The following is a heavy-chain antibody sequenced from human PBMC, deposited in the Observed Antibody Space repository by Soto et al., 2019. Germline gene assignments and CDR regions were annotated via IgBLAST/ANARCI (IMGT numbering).Heavy chain of an antibody. CDR2: IYTSGST. CDR1: GGSISSYY. J-gene: IGHJ5*02. Sequence: SETLSLTCTVSGGSISSYYWSWIRQPAGKGLEWIGRIYTSGSTNYNPSLKSRVTMSVDTSKNQFSLKLSSVTAADTAVYYCARDLGYLWFGELLSWFDPWGQGTLDTVSS. V-gene: IGHV4-4*07. CDR3: ARDLGYLWFGELLSWFDP. D-gene: IGHD3-10*01.